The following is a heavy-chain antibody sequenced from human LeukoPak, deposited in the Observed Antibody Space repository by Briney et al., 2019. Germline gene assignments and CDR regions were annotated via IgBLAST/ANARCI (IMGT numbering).Heavy chain of an antibody. CDR2: INHSGST. V-gene: IGHV4-34*01. D-gene: IGHD1-26*01. Sequence: SETLSLTCAVYGGSFSGYYRSWIRQPPGKGLEWIGEINHSGSTNYNPSLKSRVTISVDTSKNQFSLKLSSVTAADTAVYYCARQSTPYSQVDYWGQGTLVTVSS. J-gene: IGHJ4*02. CDR3: ARQSTPYSQVDY. CDR1: GGSFSGYY.